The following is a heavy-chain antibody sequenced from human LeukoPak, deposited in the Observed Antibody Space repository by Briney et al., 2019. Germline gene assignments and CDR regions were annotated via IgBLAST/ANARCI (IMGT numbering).Heavy chain of an antibody. D-gene: IGHD2-15*01. Sequence: GGSLGLSCEASGFSFSSSWMTWVRQAPGKGLEWVATIKNDGSDKYYVDSVKGRFTLSRDNAKNSLYLQMNSLRVEDTAVYYCADLGYTDGGQGTLVTVSS. CDR3: ADLGYTD. J-gene: IGHJ4*02. V-gene: IGHV3-7*01. CDR2: IKNDGSDK. CDR1: GFSFSSSW.